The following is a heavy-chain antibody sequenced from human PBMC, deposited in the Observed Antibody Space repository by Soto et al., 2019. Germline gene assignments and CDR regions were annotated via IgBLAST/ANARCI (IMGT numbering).Heavy chain of an antibody. CDR2: ISSDGGTK. J-gene: IGHJ4*02. Sequence: PGGSLRLSCAASGFTLSKYAIHWVRQAPGKGLEWVALISSDGGTKYYADSVKGRFAISRDNSKNTLYLQMNSLSAEDTAVYYCAREGVNFSTFSGISRFGGQGPLVPAPS. D-gene: IGHD2-2*01. CDR3: AREGVNFSTFSGISRF. V-gene: IGHV3-30*09. CDR1: GFTLSKYA.